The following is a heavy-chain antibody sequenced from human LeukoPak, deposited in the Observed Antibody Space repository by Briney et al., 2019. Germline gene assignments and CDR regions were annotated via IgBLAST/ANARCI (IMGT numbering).Heavy chain of an antibody. V-gene: IGHV3-23*01. CDR3: AKDTGNYNHGMDV. Sequence: GGSLRLSCAASGFTFSNYAMRWVRQAPGKGLEWVSAISGNGGSTSYADSVKGRFTVSRDNSKNTLYLQMNSLRAEDTVLYYCAKDTGNYNHGMDVWGQGTTVTAS. CDR2: ISGNGGST. CDR1: GFTFSNYA. J-gene: IGHJ6*02. D-gene: IGHD2-8*02.